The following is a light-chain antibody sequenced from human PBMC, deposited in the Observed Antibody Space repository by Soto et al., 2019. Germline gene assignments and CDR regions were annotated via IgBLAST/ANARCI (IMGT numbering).Light chain of an antibody. CDR3: QQCGFSPRG. Sequence: EIVLTQSPGTLSLSPGERATLSCRASQSVSSSYLAWYQQKPGQAPRLLIYRASSRATGIPDRFSGSGSGTVFTLTISRLEPEDFAVYYCQQCGFSPRGFGQGTKVEIK. V-gene: IGKV3-20*01. CDR1: QSVSSSY. J-gene: IGKJ1*01. CDR2: RAS.